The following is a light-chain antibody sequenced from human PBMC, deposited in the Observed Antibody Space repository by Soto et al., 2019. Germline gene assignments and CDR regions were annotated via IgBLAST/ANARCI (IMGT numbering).Light chain of an antibody. V-gene: IGKV3-15*01. J-gene: IGKJ2*01. CDR3: QQYNQWPPYT. CDR2: GAS. Sequence: ETVMTQSPATLSVSPGERATLFCRASQSVGRTLAWYQQKPGQSPRLLVYGASTRANGTPARFSGSGSGTEFTLTISSLQSEDVAVYYCQQYNQWPPYTFGQGTKVEIK. CDR1: QSVGRT.